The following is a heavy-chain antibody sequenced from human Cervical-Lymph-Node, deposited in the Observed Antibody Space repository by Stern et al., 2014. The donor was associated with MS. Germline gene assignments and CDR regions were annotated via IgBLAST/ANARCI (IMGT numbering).Heavy chain of an antibody. D-gene: IGHD4-17*01. CDR3: ATPSTVTVGGMDV. Sequence: VQLVQSGAEVKKPGSSVKVSCKASGGTFSTQAINWVRQAPGQGLEWVGWVIPICGTPNYAREVQDRVTITADKSTSTAYMDLSSLRSEDTAVYYCATPSTVTVGGMDVWGQGTTVTVSS. J-gene: IGHJ6*02. CDR1: GGTFSTQA. CDR2: VIPICGTP. V-gene: IGHV1-69*06.